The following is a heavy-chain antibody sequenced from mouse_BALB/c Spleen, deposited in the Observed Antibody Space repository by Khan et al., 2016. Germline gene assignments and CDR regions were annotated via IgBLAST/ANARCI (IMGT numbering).Heavy chain of an antibody. CDR2: INPDSSTI. J-gene: IGHJ3*01. Sequence: EVQLQEPGGGLVQPGGSLKLSCAASGFDFSRYWMSWVRQAPGKGLEWIGEINPDSSTINYTPSLKDKFIISRDNAKNTLYLQMRKVRYEDTVLXYSARAGYYGYLVNWGQGTLVTVSA. D-gene: IGHD1-1*01. CDR1: GFDFSRYW. CDR3: ARAGYYGYLVN. V-gene: IGHV4-1*02.